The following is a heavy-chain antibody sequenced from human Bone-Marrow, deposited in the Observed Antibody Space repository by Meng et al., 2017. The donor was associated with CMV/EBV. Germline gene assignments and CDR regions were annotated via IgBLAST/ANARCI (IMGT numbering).Heavy chain of an antibody. D-gene: IGHD1-7*01. J-gene: IGHJ4*02. CDR2: INHSGST. V-gene: IGHV4-34*01. CDR1: GGSFSGYY. Sequence: GSLRLSCAVYGGSFSGYYWSWIRQPPGKGLEWIGEINHSGSTNYNPSLKSRVTISVDTSKNQFSLKLSSVTAADTAVYYCERGLTGTTDYWGQGTLVTVSS. CDR3: ERGLTGTTDY.